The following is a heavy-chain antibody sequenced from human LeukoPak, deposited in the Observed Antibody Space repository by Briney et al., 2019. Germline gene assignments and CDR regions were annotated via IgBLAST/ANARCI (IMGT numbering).Heavy chain of an antibody. CDR3: VRNYYGSSGLRNYFDD. V-gene: IGHV3-53*01. D-gene: IGHD3-22*01. J-gene: IGHJ4*02. CDR1: GFTVSSSY. CDR2: IYSDGNT. Sequence: GGSLRLSCAVSGFTVSSSYMSWVRQAPGKGLEWVSVIYSDGNTFYADSVKGRFTISRDNSRNTLYLQMSSLRAEDTAVFYCVRNYYGSSGLRNYFDDWGQGTLVTVSS.